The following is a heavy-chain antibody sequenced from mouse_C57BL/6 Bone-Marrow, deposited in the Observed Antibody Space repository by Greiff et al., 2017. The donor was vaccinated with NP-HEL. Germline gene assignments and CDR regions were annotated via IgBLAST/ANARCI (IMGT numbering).Heavy chain of an antibody. Sequence: VKLMESGPELVKPGASVKISCKASGYAFSSSWMNWVKQRPGKGLEWIGRIYPGDGDTNYNGKFKGKATLTADKSSSTAYMQLSSLTSEDSAVYFCARSSTMVGYWGQGTTLTVSS. J-gene: IGHJ2*01. D-gene: IGHD2-2*01. CDR1: GYAFSSSW. V-gene: IGHV1-82*01. CDR2: IYPGDGDT. CDR3: ARSSTMVGY.